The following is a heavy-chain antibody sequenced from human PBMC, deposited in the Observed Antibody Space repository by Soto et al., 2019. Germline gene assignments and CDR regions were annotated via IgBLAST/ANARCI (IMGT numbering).Heavy chain of an antibody. Sequence: QVQLVESGGGVVQPGRSLRLSCAASGFTFSSYAMHWVRQAPGKGLEWVAVISYDGSNKYYADSVKGRFTISRDNSKNTLYLQMNSLRAEDTAVYYCARDSGSYGSELFDYWGQGTLVTVSS. CDR2: ISYDGSNK. V-gene: IGHV3-30-3*01. D-gene: IGHD3-10*01. CDR1: GFTFSSYA. J-gene: IGHJ4*02. CDR3: ARDSGSYGSELFDY.